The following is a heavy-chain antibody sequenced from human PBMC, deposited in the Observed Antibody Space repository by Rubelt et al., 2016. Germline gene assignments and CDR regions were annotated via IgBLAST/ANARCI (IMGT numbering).Heavy chain of an antibody. CDR2: VNTDGSYT. CDR3: LRQHGY. J-gene: IGHJ4*02. V-gene: IGHV3-74*01. Sequence: EVQLVESGGGLVQPGGSLRLSCAASGFTFTTYWMDWVRQAPGKGLVWVSRVNTDGSYTRYADSVKGRFTRSRDNAKNTLYRQMNSLRAEDTAVYYCLRQHGYWGQGTLVTVAS. CDR1: GFTFTTYW.